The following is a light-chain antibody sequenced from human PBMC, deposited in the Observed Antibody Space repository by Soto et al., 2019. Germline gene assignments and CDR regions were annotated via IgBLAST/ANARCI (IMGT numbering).Light chain of an antibody. Sequence: DIQMTQSPSSVSASVGDRVTITCRASQGINSWLAWFQQKPGIAPKLLIFAASSLASGVPSRFSGSGSGTDFTLTINSLQPEDFATYYCQQAASYPFTFGPGTKVEIK. CDR1: QGINSW. CDR3: QQAASYPFT. CDR2: AAS. J-gene: IGKJ3*01. V-gene: IGKV1-12*01.